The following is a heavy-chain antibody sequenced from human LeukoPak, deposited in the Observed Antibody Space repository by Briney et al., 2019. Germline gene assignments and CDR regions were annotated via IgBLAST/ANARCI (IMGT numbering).Heavy chain of an antibody. D-gene: IGHD3-10*01. Sequence: SVKVSCKASGGTFSSYAISWVRQAPEQGLEWMGGIIPIFGTANYAQKFQGRVTITADESTSTAYMELSSLRSEDTAVYYCASRVYYGSGSRPWAFDIWGQGTMVTVSS. CDR1: GGTFSSYA. J-gene: IGHJ3*02. V-gene: IGHV1-69*13. CDR3: ASRVYYGSGSRPWAFDI. CDR2: IIPIFGTA.